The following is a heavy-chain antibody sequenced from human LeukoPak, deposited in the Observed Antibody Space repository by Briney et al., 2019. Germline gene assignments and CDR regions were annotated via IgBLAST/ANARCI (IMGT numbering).Heavy chain of an antibody. J-gene: IGHJ4*02. Sequence: IPSETLSLTCTVSGGSVSSSTYYWSWIRQPPGKGLEWIGEINHSGSTNYNPSLKSRVTISVDTSKNQFSPKLSSVTAADTAVYYCARGPPRYSGSYPLDYWGQGTLVTVSS. CDR2: INHSGST. D-gene: IGHD1-26*01. CDR3: ARGPPRYSGSYPLDY. CDR1: GGSVSSSTYY. V-gene: IGHV4-39*07.